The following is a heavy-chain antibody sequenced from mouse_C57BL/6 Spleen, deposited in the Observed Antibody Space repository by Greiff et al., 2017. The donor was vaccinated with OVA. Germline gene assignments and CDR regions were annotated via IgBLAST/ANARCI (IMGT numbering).Heavy chain of an antibody. J-gene: IGHJ2*01. D-gene: IGHD1-1*02. CDR1: GYAFTSYW. V-gene: IGHV1-80*01. Sequence: QVQLQQSGAELVKPGASVKLSCKASGYAFTSYWMNWVKQRPGKGLEWIGQIYPGDGDTNYNGKFKGKATLTADTSSSTAYMQIRCLTSEDAAVYFGARGETDYGYWGQGTTLTVAS. CDR3: ARGETDYGY. CDR2: IYPGDGDT.